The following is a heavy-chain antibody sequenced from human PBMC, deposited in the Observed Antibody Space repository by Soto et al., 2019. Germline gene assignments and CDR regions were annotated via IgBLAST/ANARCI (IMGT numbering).Heavy chain of an antibody. J-gene: IGHJ4*02. V-gene: IGHV1-18*01. CDR2: ISAYSGNT. Sequence: ASVKVSCKASGYTFLSYGISWVRQAPGQGLEWVGWISAYSGNTDYAQRLQDRVALTTDTSTSTAYMELRNLRSDDTAVYYCARNPSGSSFAYWGQGTLVTVSS. D-gene: IGHD1-26*01. CDR3: ARNPSGSSFAY. CDR1: GYTFLSYG.